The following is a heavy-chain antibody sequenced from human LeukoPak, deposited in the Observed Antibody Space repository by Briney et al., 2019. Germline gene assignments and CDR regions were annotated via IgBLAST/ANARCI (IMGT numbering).Heavy chain of an antibody. CDR1: GGSISSSSYY. V-gene: IGHV4-39*07. CDR2: IYYSGST. D-gene: IGHD6-13*01. CDR3: AREEYSSDWYGHDS. Sequence: SETLSLTCTVSGGSISSSSYYWGWVRQPPGKGLEWIGSIYYSGSTYYNPSLKSRVTISVDTSKNQFSLRLTSVTAADTAFYYCAREEYSSDWYGHDSWGQGTLVTVSS. J-gene: IGHJ4*02.